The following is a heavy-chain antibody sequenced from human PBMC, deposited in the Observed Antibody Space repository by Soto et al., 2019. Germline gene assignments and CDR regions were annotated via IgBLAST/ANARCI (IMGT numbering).Heavy chain of an antibody. CDR1: GFTFSNAW. V-gene: IGHV3-15*07. Sequence: GGSLRLSCAASGFTFSNAWMNWVRQAPGKGLEWVGRIKSKTDGGTTDYAAPVKGRFTISRDDSKNTLYLQMNSLKTEDTAVYYCTTDPGGPGLRYFDRLLRAVYYYYGMDVWGQGTTVTVSS. D-gene: IGHD3-9*01. J-gene: IGHJ6*02. CDR3: TTDPGGPGLRYFDRLLRAVYYYYGMDV. CDR2: IKSKTDGGTT.